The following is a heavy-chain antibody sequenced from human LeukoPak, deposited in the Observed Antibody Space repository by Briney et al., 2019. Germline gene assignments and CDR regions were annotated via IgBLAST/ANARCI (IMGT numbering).Heavy chain of an antibody. D-gene: IGHD3-22*01. Sequence: GGSLRLSCAASGFTFSSYGMSWVRQAPGKGLEWVSAISGSGGSTYYADSVKGRFTISRDNAKNSLYLQMNSLRAEDTAVYYCARDRYYYDSSGSPWGTYYFDYWGQGTLVTVSS. J-gene: IGHJ4*02. CDR1: GFTFSSYG. V-gene: IGHV3-23*01. CDR3: ARDRYYYDSSGSPWGTYYFDY. CDR2: ISGSGGST.